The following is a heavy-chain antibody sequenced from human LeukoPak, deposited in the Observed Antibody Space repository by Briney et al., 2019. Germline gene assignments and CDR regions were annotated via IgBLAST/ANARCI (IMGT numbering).Heavy chain of an antibody. J-gene: IGHJ2*01. Sequence: GGTLRLSCAASGFTFSSYGMSWVRQAPGKGLEWVSGITDTGANTYYADSVKGRFTISRDNSKNTLFLQMNRLRDDDTAVYYCAKVDCGATGCRRFDLWGRGTLVTVSS. CDR2: ITDTGANT. D-gene: IGHD2-21*01. CDR3: AKVDCGATGCRRFDL. CDR1: GFTFSSYG. V-gene: IGHV3-23*01.